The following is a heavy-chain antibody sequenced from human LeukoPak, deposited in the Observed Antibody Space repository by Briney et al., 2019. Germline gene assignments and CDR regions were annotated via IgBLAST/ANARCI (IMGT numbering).Heavy chain of an antibody. D-gene: IGHD3-10*01. CDR3: ARGGGFGSPPAY. CDR2: IYHSGSV. CDR1: GGSISNYY. Sequence: PSETLSLTCTVSGGSISNYYWSWIRQPPGKGLEWIGYIYHSGSVNYNPSLKSRVTISVDTTNNQFSLKLNSVTAADTAVYYCARGGGFGSPPAYWGQGTLDTVSS. V-gene: IGHV4-59*01. J-gene: IGHJ4*02.